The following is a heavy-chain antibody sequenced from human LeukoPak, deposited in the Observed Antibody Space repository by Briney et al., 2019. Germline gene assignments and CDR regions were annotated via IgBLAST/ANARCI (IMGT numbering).Heavy chain of an antibody. D-gene: IGHD3-10*01. J-gene: IGHJ5*02. CDR2: INHSGST. CDR1: GGSFSGYY. CDR3: ARAWATGVRGSLNWFDP. V-gene: IGHV4-34*01. Sequence: PETLSLTCAVYGGSFSGYYWSWIRQPPGKGLEWIGEINHSGSTNYNPSLKSRVTISVDTSKNQFSLKLSSVTAADTAVYYCARAWATGVRGSLNWFDPWGQGTLVTVSS.